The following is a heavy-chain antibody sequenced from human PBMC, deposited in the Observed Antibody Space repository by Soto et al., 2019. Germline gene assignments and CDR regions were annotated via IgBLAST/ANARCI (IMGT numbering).Heavy chain of an antibody. CDR2: IWYDGSNK. Sequence: QVQLVESGGGVVQPGRSLRLSCAASGFTFSSYGMHWVRQAPGKGLEWVAVIWYDGSNKYYADSVKGRFTISRDNSKNTLYLQMNSLRGEDTAVYYCARGRPLNGLDYWGQGTLVTVSS. CDR3: ARGRPLNGLDY. J-gene: IGHJ4*02. D-gene: IGHD2-8*01. CDR1: GFTFSSYG. V-gene: IGHV3-33*01.